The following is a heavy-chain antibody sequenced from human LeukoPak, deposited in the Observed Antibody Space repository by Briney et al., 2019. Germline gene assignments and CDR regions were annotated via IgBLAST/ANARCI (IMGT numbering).Heavy chain of an antibody. Sequence: SETLSLTCAISGGSVSSNSAAWDWIRQSPSRGLEWLGRTYYRSKWYHVYAESVKSRITINPDTSKNQFSLELSSVTAADTAVYYCARDRGDYRTNWFDPWGQGTLVTVSS. V-gene: IGHV6-1*01. CDR3: ARDRGDYRTNWFDP. CDR1: GGSVSSNSAA. D-gene: IGHD4-17*01. J-gene: IGHJ5*02. CDR2: TYYRSKWYH.